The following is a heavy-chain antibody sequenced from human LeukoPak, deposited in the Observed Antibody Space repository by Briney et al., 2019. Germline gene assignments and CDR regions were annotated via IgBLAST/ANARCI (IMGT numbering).Heavy chain of an antibody. CDR1: GGSISSYY. Sequence: SVTLSLTCTVSGGSISSYYWSWIRQPPGKGLEWIGYIYYSGSTNYNPSLKSRVTISVDTSKNQFSLKLSSVTAADTAVYYCARDSAFLAFDYWGQGTLVTVSS. J-gene: IGHJ4*02. CDR2: IYYSGST. V-gene: IGHV4-59*01. CDR3: ARDSAFLAFDY. D-gene: IGHD2/OR15-2a*01.